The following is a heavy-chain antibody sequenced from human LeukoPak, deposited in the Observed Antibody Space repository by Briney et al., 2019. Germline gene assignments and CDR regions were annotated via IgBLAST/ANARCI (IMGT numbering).Heavy chain of an antibody. V-gene: IGHV3-48*04. CDR1: GFTFSSYW. Sequence: GGSLRLSCAASGFTFSSYWMSWVRQAPGKGLEWVSYISSSGSTIYYADSVKGRFTISRDNAKNSLYLQMNSLRAEDTAVYYCARTYSSGWHFDYWGQGTLVTVSS. J-gene: IGHJ4*02. D-gene: IGHD6-19*01. CDR3: ARTYSSGWHFDY. CDR2: ISSSGSTI.